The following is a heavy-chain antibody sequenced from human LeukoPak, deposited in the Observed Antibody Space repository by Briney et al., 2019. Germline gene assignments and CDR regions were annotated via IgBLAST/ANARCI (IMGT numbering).Heavy chain of an antibody. V-gene: IGHV4-39*07. J-gene: IGHJ4*02. CDR2: IYYSGST. Sequence: SETLSLTCTVSGGSISSSSYYWGWIRQPSGKGLEWIGSIYYSGSTYYNPSLKSRVTISVDTSKNQFSLKLSSVTAADTAVYYCAREDVEMATIIDYWGQGTLVTVSS. CDR3: AREDVEMATIIDY. D-gene: IGHD5-24*01. CDR1: GGSISSSSYY.